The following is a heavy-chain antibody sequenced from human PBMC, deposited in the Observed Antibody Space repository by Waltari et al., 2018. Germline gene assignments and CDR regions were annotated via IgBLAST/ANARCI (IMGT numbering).Heavy chain of an antibody. Sequence: QVQLVQSGAEVKKPGSSVKVSCKASGGTFSSYAISWVRQAPGPGLEWMGGIIPIFGTANYAQKFQGRVTITADESTSTAYMELSSLRSEDTAVYYCARDHSSGYKGPMDDAFDIWGQGTMVTVSS. D-gene: IGHD3-22*01. V-gene: IGHV1-69*01. CDR3: ARDHSSGYKGPMDDAFDI. CDR2: IIPIFGTA. J-gene: IGHJ3*02. CDR1: GGTFSSYA.